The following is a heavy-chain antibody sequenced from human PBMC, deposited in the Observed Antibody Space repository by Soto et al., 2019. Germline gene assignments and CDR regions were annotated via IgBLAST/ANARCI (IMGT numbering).Heavy chain of an antibody. D-gene: IGHD3-16*01. CDR2: IWYDGSKK. Sequence: QVQLVESGGGVVQPGRSLRLSCAASGFTFSSYDMHWVRQAPGKGLEWVAVIWYDGSKKYYADSVKGRLTISRDNSKNTLYLQMNSLRAEDTAVYYCVKDRVESGLGEVDYWGQGTLVTVSS. J-gene: IGHJ4*02. CDR1: GFTFSSYD. CDR3: VKDRVESGLGEVDY. V-gene: IGHV3-33*03.